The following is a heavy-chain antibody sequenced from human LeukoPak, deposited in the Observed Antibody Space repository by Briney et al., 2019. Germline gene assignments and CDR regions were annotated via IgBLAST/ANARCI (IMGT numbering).Heavy chain of an antibody. V-gene: IGHV4-39*07. CDR1: GGSISSSSYY. CDR3: ARDYSPGIAAPAFDI. D-gene: IGHD6-13*01. Sequence: PSETLSLTCTVSGGSISSSSYYWGWIRQPPGKGLEWIGSIYYSGSTYYNPSLKSRVTISVDTSKNRFSLKLSSVTAADTAVYYCARDYSPGIAAPAFDIWGQGTMVTVSS. CDR2: IYYSGST. J-gene: IGHJ3*02.